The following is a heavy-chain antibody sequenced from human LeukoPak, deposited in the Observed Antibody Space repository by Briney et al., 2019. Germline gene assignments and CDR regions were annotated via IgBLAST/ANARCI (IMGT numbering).Heavy chain of an antibody. V-gene: IGHV1-2*02. CDR2: INPNSGGT. J-gene: IGHJ5*02. D-gene: IGHD3-10*01. CDR3: ARGSMVRGVIIDNWFDP. CDR1: GYTFTGYY. Sequence: GASVKVSCKASGYTFTGYYMHWVRQAPGQGLEWMGWINPNSGGTNYAQKFQGRVTMTRDTSISTAYMELSSLRSEDTAVYYCARGSMVRGVIIDNWFDPWGQGTLVTVSS.